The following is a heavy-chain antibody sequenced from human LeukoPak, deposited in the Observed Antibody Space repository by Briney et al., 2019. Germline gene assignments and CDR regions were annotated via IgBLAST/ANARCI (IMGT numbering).Heavy chain of an antibody. V-gene: IGHV1-69*06. CDR3: TTGYAA. D-gene: IGHD5-18*01. CDR2: IIPIFGTA. J-gene: IGHJ5*02. Sequence: SVKVSCKASGGTFCSYAISWARQAPGQGLEWMGGIIPIFGTANYAQKFQGRVTMTEDTSTDTAYMELNSLTSADTAVYYCTTGYAAWGQGTLVSV. CDR1: GGTFCSYA.